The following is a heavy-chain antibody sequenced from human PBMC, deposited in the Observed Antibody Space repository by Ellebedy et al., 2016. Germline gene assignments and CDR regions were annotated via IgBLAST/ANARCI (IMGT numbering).Heavy chain of an antibody. CDR2: ISGGGDDT. V-gene: IGHV3-23*01. CDR1: GGSISSGGYY. D-gene: IGHD1-14*01. CDR3: RPGHYSDS. Sequence: ETLSLTXTVSGGSISSGGYYWSWVRQSPGKGLEWVSTISGGGDDTFLADSVKGRFTISRDNSKNTLYLQMNSLRVDDTAVYYCRPGHYSDSWGQGTLVTVSS. J-gene: IGHJ4*02.